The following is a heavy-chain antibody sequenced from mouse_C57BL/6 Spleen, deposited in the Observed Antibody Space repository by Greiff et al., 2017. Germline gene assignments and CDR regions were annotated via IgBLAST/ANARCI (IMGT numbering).Heavy chain of an antibody. V-gene: IGHV5-9-1*02. J-gene: IGHJ3*01. Sequence: EVQGVESGEGLVKPGGSLKLSCAASGFTFSSYAMSWVRQTPEKRLEWVAYISSGGDYIYYADTVKGRFTISRDNARNTLYLQMSSLKSEDTAMYYCTRVDYYGSPFADWGQGTLVTVSA. D-gene: IGHD1-1*01. CDR2: ISSGGDYI. CDR1: GFTFSSYA. CDR3: TRVDYYGSPFAD.